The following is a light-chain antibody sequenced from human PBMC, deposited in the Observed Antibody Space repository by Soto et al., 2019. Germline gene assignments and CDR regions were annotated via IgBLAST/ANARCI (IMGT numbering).Light chain of an antibody. V-gene: IGKV3D-20*01. CDR2: DAS. CDR1: PSVSSSY. Sequence: PGEIATLSCGASPSVSSSYFAWYQQKPGLAPRVLIYDASSRATGIPDRFSVSGSGTDFTLTISGLETEDFAVYDCQQYGSSPRTFGQGTKVDNK. CDR3: QQYGSSPRT. J-gene: IGKJ1*01.